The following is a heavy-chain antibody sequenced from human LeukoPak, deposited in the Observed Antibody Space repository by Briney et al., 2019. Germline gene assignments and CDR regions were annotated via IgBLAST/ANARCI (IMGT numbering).Heavy chain of an antibody. CDR1: GYTLTELS. D-gene: IGHD6-13*01. CDR2: FDPEDGET. Sequence: GASVKVSCKVSGYTLTELSMHWVRQAPGKGLEWMGGFDPEDGETIYAQKFQGRVTMTEDTSTDTAYMELSSLRSEDTAVYYCARSGYSSSWYRVDYWGQGTLVTVSS. J-gene: IGHJ4*02. CDR3: ARSGYSSSWYRVDY. V-gene: IGHV1-24*01.